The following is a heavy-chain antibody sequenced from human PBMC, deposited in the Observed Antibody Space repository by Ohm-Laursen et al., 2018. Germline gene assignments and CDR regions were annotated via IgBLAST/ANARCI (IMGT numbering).Heavy chain of an antibody. CDR1: GYTFTSYY. CDR2: INASGGST. J-gene: IGHJ5*02. CDR3: ARGHYDILTGYFKWFDP. Sequence: GASVKVSCKASGYTFTSYYMHWVRQAPGQGLEWMGIINASGGSTTYAQKFQGRVTMTRDTSTSTVYMELNSLRSEDTAVYYCARGHYDILTGYFKWFDPWGQGTLVTVSS. D-gene: IGHD3-9*01. V-gene: IGHV1-46*01.